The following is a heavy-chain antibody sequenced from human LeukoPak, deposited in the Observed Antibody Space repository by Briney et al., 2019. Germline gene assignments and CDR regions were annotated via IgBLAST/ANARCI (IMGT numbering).Heavy chain of an antibody. J-gene: IGHJ5*02. Sequence: SETLFLTCAVYGGSFSGYYWSWIRQPPGKGLEWIGEINHSGSTNYNPSLKSRVTISVDTSKNQFSLKLSSVTAADTAVYYCARGPRITIFGVVRGNWFDPWGQGTLVTVSS. V-gene: IGHV4-34*01. CDR1: GGSFSGYY. CDR2: INHSGST. CDR3: ARGPRITIFGVVRGNWFDP. D-gene: IGHD3-3*01.